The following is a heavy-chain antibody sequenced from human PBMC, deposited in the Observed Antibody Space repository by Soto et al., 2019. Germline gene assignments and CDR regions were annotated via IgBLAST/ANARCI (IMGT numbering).Heavy chain of an antibody. CDR3: ARECSGGSCYSGFYYGMDV. Sequence: GASVKVSCKASGGTFSSYAISWVRQAPGQGLEWMGGIIPIFGTANYAQKFQGRVTITADESTSTAYMELSSLRSEDTAVYYCARECSGGSCYSGFYYGMDVWGQGTTVTVSS. J-gene: IGHJ6*02. CDR2: IIPIFGTA. D-gene: IGHD2-15*01. CDR1: GGTFSSYA. V-gene: IGHV1-69*13.